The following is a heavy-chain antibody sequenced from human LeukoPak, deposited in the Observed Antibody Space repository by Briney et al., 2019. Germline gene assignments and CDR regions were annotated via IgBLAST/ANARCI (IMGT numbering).Heavy chain of an antibody. D-gene: IGHD2-15*01. CDR1: GFTFSSYA. CDR3: AKAKGYWIPFDY. CDR2: ISGSGGST. J-gene: IGHJ4*02. Sequence: GGSLRLSCVASGFTFSSYAMSWVRQAPGKGPEWVSAISGSGGSTYYADSVKGRFTISRDNSKNTLYLQMNSLRAEDTAVYYCAKAKGYWIPFDYWGQGTLVTVSS. V-gene: IGHV3-23*01.